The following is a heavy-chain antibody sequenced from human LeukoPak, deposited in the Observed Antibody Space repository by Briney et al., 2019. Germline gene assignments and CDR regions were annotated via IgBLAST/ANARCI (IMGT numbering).Heavy chain of an antibody. CDR1: GFTFSSYW. CDR2: IASDGSST. D-gene: IGHD3-22*01. Sequence: GGSLRLSCVASGFTFSSYWMNWVRQAPGKGLVWVSRIASDGSSTTYADSVKGRFSISRDNAKNTLYLQMNSLRVEDTAVYYCARDRSYDSSGPDYWGQGTQVTVSS. J-gene: IGHJ4*02. CDR3: ARDRSYDSSGPDY. V-gene: IGHV3-74*01.